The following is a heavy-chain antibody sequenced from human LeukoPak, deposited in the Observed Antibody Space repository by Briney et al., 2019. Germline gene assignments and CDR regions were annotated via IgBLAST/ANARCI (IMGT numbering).Heavy chain of an antibody. D-gene: IGHD6-13*01. Sequence: GGSLRLSCAASGFAVSSNYMSWVRQAPGKGLEWVSIIYNGDTTYYADSVKGRFTISRDNSKNTLYLQMNSLRAEDTAVYYCAREFGSWLEWGQGTLVTVSS. CDR2: IYNGDTT. CDR1: GFAVSSNY. J-gene: IGHJ4*02. V-gene: IGHV3-53*01. CDR3: AREFGSWLE.